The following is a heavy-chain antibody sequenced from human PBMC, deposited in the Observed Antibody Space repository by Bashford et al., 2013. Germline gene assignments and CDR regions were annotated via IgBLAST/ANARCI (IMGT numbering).Heavy chain of an antibody. J-gene: IGHJ6*02. CDR3: ARDDCTNGVCLPNYYYYYGMDV. Sequence: ASVKVSCKASGYTFTSYAMHWVRQAPGQRLEWMGWINAGNGNTKYSQKFQGRVTITRDTSASTAYMELSSLRSEDTAVYYCARDDCTNGVCLPNYYYYYGMDVWAKGPRSPSP. CDR2: INAGNGNT. D-gene: IGHD2-8*01. V-gene: IGHV1-3*01. CDR1: GYTFTSYA.